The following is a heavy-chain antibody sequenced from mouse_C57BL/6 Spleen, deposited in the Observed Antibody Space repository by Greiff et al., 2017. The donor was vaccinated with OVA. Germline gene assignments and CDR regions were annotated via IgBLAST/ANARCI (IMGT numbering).Heavy chain of an antibody. CDR1: GFTFSSYA. V-gene: IGHV5-4*01. CDR3: ARDRVYYDYVQFAY. CDR2: ISDGGSYT. D-gene: IGHD2-4*01. J-gene: IGHJ3*01. Sequence: EVNVVESGGGLVKPGGSLKLSCAASGFTFSSYAMSWVRQTPEKRLEWVATISDGGSYTYYPDNVKGRFTISRDNAKNNLYLQMSHLKSEDTAMYYCARDRVYYDYVQFAYWGQGTLVTVSA.